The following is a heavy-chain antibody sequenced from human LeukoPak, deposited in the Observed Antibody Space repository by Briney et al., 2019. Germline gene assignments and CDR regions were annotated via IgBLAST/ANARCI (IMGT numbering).Heavy chain of an antibody. CDR1: GLPFCAFA. Sequence: GGSLRPSCVASGLPFCAFASSGVAQAPRKGLGWGSVICGSGGRTYNAASVKGRFTISSDNSKNTLYLQMNSLRAEDTAVYYCAKLGGDHRGPFDIWGQGTMVTVSS. CDR2: ICGSGGRT. CDR3: AKLGGDHRGPFDI. V-gene: IGHV3-23*01. D-gene: IGHD4-23*01. J-gene: IGHJ3*02.